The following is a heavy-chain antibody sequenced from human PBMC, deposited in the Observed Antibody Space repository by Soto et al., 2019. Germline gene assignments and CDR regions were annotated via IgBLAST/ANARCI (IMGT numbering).Heavy chain of an antibody. CDR2: ISGSGGIT. J-gene: IGHJ6*03. Sequence: EAQLLESGGRLVQPGGSLRLSCAASGFTFSNYAMAWVRQAPGKGLEWVSAISGSGGITYHAASVKGRFSISRDNSRNTLYLQMNSLGAEDTAVYYCARAAHYDFWSGYYYMDVWGIGTTVTVSS. CDR3: ARAAHYDFWSGYYYMDV. V-gene: IGHV3-23*01. CDR1: GFTFSNYA. D-gene: IGHD3-3*01.